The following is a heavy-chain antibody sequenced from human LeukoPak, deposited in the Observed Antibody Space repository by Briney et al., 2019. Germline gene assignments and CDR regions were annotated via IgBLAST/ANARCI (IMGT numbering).Heavy chain of an antibody. Sequence: GGSLRLSCVGSGFNFGGYWMGWVRQAPGRGLDCVANINLDGSETYCVGSVKGRFTISRDNAQNSLVLLMSRLRADDTAVCYCARLEWRSIEYWGPGSLLAVSS. D-gene: IGHD3-3*01. CDR2: INLDGSET. V-gene: IGHV3-7*05. J-gene: IGHJ4*02. CDR1: GFNFGGYW. CDR3: ARLEWRSIEY.